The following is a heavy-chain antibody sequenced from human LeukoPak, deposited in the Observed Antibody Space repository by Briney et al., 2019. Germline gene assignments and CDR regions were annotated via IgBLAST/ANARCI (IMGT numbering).Heavy chain of an antibody. V-gene: IGHV3-53*01. Sequence: GSLRLSCAASGFSVSSNYISWVRQAPGKGLEWVSIIYSDGSTFHADSVKGRFTMSRDNSKNTLDLQMNSLRADDTAVYYCARAQYFDYWGQGTLVTVSS. CDR2: IYSDGST. CDR1: GFSVSSNY. J-gene: IGHJ4*02. CDR3: ARAQYFDY.